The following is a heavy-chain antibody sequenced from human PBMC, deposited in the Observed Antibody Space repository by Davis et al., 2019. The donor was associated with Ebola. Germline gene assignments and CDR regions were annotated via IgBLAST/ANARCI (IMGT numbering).Heavy chain of an antibody. D-gene: IGHD4-17*01. CDR3: ARDPHDYGDYVLYYYYGMDV. Sequence: PGGSLRLSCAASGFTFSSYTMNWVRQAPGKGLEWVSYISSSSSTIYYADSVKGRFTISRDNSKNTLYLQMNSLRAEDTAVYYCARDPHDYGDYVLYYYYGMDVWGQGTTVTVSS. V-gene: IGHV3-48*01. CDR1: GFTFSSYT. CDR2: ISSSSSTI. J-gene: IGHJ6*02.